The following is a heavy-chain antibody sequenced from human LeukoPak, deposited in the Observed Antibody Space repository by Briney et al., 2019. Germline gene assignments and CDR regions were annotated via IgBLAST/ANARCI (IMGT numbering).Heavy chain of an antibody. Sequence: SETLSLTCTVSGGSVSSSSYYWGWIRQPPGKGLEWIGSIYYSGSTYFNPSLKSRVTISVDTSKNQFSLKLSSVTAADTAVYYCAILPSSWGQGTLVTVSS. CDR1: GGSVSSSSYY. V-gene: IGHV4-39*01. CDR3: AILPSS. CDR2: IYYSGST. J-gene: IGHJ5*02.